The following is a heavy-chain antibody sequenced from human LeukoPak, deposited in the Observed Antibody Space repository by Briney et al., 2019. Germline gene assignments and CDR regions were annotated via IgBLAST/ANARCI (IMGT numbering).Heavy chain of an antibody. CDR2: IHYDGSNK. CDR3: ARDSDDRGGATAGAHFQH. Sequence: GGSLRLSCAASGFTFSNYGMHWVRQAPGKGLEWVTFIHYDGSNKYYADSVKGRFTISRDNSKNTLYLQMNSLRAEDTAVYYCARDSDDRGGATAGAHFQHWGQGTLVTVSS. CDR1: GFTFSNYG. V-gene: IGHV3-30*02. D-gene: IGHD1-26*01. J-gene: IGHJ1*01.